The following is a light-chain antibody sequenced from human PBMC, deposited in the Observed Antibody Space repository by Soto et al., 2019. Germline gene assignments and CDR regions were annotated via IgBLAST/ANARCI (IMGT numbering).Light chain of an antibody. CDR2: AAS. V-gene: IGKV1-27*01. Sequence: IQMTQSPSSLSASVGDTVTITCRPSQGIGRSLAWYQQKPGTVPKVLIHAASTLQSGVPSRFSGSGSGTYFTLTISSLQPEDVATYYCQKYDSVPTFGPGTKVEI. J-gene: IGKJ1*01. CDR1: QGIGRS. CDR3: QKYDSVPT.